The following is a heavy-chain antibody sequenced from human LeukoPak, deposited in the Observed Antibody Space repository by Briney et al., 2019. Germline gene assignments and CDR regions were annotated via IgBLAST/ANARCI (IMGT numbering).Heavy chain of an antibody. CDR1: GYSISSGYY. CDR2: IYHSGST. CDR3: ARAPYFDY. V-gene: IGHV4-38-2*02. J-gene: IGHJ4*02. Sequence: SETLSLTCTVSGYSISSGYYWGWIRQPPGKGLEWIGSIYHSGSTNYNPSLKSRVTISVDTSKNQFSLKLSSVTAADTAVYYCARAPYFDYWGQGTLVTVSS.